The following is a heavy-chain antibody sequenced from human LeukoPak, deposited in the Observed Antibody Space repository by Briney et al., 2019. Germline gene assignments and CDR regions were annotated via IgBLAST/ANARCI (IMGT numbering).Heavy chain of an antibody. V-gene: IGHV3-7*01. CDR2: IKQDGSEK. CDR3: ARDRPDLKYCSSTSCYAGDYGMDV. CDR1: GFTLSSYW. J-gene: IGHJ6*02. D-gene: IGHD2-2*01. Sequence: GGSLRLSCAASGFTLSSYWMSWVRQAPGKGLEWVANIKQDGSEKYYVDSVKGRFTISRDNAKNSLYLQMNSLRAEDTAVYYCARDRPDLKYCSSTSCYAGDYGMDVWGQGTTVTVSS.